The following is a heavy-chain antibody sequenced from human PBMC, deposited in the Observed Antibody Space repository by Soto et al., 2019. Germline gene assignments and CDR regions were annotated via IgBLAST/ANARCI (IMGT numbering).Heavy chain of an antibody. V-gene: IGHV3-33*01. D-gene: IGHD5-18*01. J-gene: IGHJ4*02. CDR3: ARDRDGYRYGSTIDS. CDR1: GFTFNSYG. Sequence: QVQLVESGGGVVQPGRSLRLSCAASGFTFNSYGMHWVRQAQGRGLEWVAVIWFAGSNKYYADSVKGRFTISRDNSKNTLYLQMSSLRAEDTAVYYCARDRDGYRYGSTIDSWGRGTLVTVSS. CDR2: IWFAGSNK.